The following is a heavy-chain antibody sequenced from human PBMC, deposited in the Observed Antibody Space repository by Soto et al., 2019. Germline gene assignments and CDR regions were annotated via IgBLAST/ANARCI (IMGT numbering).Heavy chain of an antibody. Sequence: GESLKISCKGSGYSLTSYWIGWVRQMPGKGLEWMGIIYPGDSDTRYSPSFQGQVTISADKSISTAYLQWSSLKASDTAMYYCARHGQQLYGYYYGMDVWGQGTTVTVSS. D-gene: IGHD2-2*02. CDR2: IYPGDSDT. CDR3: ARHGQQLYGYYYGMDV. J-gene: IGHJ6*02. V-gene: IGHV5-51*01. CDR1: GYSLTSYW.